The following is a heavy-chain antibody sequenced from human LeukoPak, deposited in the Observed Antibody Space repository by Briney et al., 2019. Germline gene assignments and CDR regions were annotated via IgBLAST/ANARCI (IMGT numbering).Heavy chain of an antibody. D-gene: IGHD3-9*01. CDR3: ARGGARYLDS. Sequence: GASLRLSCVASGFSFSSYTMSWVRQAPGKGLEWVAKMKEDGSDIHYVDSVKGRFTICRDNATNSLCLQMSSLRVEDTAVYYCARGGARYLDSWGQGILVTVSS. J-gene: IGHJ4*02. CDR1: GFSFSSYT. CDR2: MKEDGSDI. V-gene: IGHV3-7*01.